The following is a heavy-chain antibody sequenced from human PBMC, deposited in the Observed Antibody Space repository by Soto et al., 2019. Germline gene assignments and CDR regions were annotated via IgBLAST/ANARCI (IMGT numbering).Heavy chain of an antibody. CDR2: ISAYNGKT. Sequence: QVQLVQSGGEVKKPGASVKLSCTASGYTFTSYGISSVRQAPGQGLEWMGWISAYNGKTNYAQNVQGRVTMTTDTSTRTAYMDLRSLRSDDTAVYYCARGGDVNYYHGMDVWGQGTTVTVSS. D-gene: IGHD5-12*01. V-gene: IGHV1-18*01. CDR1: GYTFTSYG. CDR3: ARGGDVNYYHGMDV. J-gene: IGHJ6*02.